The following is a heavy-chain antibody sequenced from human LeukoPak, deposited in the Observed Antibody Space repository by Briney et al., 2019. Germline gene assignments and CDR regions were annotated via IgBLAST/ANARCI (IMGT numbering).Heavy chain of an antibody. CDR2: IYYSGST. CDR3: ARDRYYYGSGSYFSAKYYYYGMDV. Sequence: SETLSLTCNVSGGAISSYYWSWIRQPPGKGLEWIGYIYYSGSTNYNPSLKSRVTISVDTSKNQFSLKLSSVTAADTAVYYCARDRYYYGSGSYFSAKYYYYGMDVWGQGTTVTVSS. D-gene: IGHD3-10*01. J-gene: IGHJ6*02. CDR1: GGAISSYY. V-gene: IGHV4-59*01.